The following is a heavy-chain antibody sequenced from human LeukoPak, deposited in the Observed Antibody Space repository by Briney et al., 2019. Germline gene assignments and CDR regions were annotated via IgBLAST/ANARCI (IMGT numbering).Heavy chain of an antibody. D-gene: IGHD3-10*01. V-gene: IGHV1-2*02. CDR3: ARDVITRDYYGSGSYMYYFDF. J-gene: IGHJ4*02. CDR2: INPNSGGT. Sequence: ASVKVSCKASGYTFTGYYMHWVRQAPGQGLEWMGWINPNSGGTNYAQKFQGRVTMTRDTSISTAYMELSRLRSDDTAVYYCARDVITRDYYGSGSYMYYFDFWGQGTLVTVSS. CDR1: GYTFTGYY.